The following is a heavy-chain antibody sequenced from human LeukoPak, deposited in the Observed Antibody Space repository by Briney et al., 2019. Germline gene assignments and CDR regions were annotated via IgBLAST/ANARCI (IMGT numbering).Heavy chain of an antibody. Sequence: GGSLRLFCAASGFTFNKYAMSWVRQAPGKGLEWVSTISGSGESLYYADSVKGRFTISRDNSKNTLSLQMTSLSAEDTAVYYCAKDFMGLSRFDYWGQGTLVTVSS. D-gene: IGHD1-26*01. J-gene: IGHJ4*02. V-gene: IGHV3-23*01. CDR3: AKDFMGLSRFDY. CDR2: ISGSGESL. CDR1: GFTFNKYA.